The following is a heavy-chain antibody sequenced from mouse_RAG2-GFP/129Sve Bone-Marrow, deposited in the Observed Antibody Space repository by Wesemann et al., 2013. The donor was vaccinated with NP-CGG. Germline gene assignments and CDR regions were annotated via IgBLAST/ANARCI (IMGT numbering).Heavy chain of an antibody. CDR2: ISSGGSYT. V-gene: IGHV5-9-3*01. D-gene: IGHD4-1*01. Sequence: LEWVATISSGGSYTYYPDSVKGRFTISRDNAKNTLYLQMSSLRSEDTALYYCARYDWDVWGQGTTLTVSS. J-gene: IGHJ2*01. CDR3: ARYDWDV.